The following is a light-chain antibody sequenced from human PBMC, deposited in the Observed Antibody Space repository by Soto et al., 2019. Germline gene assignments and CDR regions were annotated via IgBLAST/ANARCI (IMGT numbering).Light chain of an antibody. J-gene: IGKJ1*01. V-gene: IGKV3-20*01. CDR2: GAS. CDR3: QQYGSSPT. Sequence: EIVLTQSPGTLSLSPGERATLSCRASQSVSSNFLAWYQRKPGQAPRLLIYGASSRATGVPDRFRGSVSGTDFTLTITRLEPEDFAVYYCQQYGSSPTFGQGSKVEMK. CDR1: QSVSSNF.